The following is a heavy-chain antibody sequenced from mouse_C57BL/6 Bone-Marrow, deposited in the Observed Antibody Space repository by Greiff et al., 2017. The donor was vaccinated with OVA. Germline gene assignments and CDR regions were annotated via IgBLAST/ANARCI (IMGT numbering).Heavy chain of an antibody. D-gene: IGHD5-1*01. CDR3: ARRNSTYPDWYFDV. J-gene: IGHJ1*03. Sequence: EVKLLQSGGGLVQPGGSLKLSCAASGIDFSRYWMSWVRRAPGQGLEWIGEINTDSSTINYAPSLKDKFIISRDNAKNTLYLQMSKVRSEDTALYYCARRNSTYPDWYFDVWGTGTTVTVAS. CDR1: GIDFSRYW. V-gene: IGHV4-1*01. CDR2: INTDSSTI.